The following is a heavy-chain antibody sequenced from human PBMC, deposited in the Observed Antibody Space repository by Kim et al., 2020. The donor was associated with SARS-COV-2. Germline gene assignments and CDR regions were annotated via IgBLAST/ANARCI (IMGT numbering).Heavy chain of an antibody. J-gene: IGHJ6*02. D-gene: IGHD6-19*01. V-gene: IGHV3-33*01. Sequence: GGSLRLSCAASGFTFSSYGMHWVRQAPGKGLEWVAVIWYDGSNKYYADSVKGRFTISRDNSKNTLYLQMNSLRAEDTAVYYCARDIGIAVAADPPPYYYGMDVWGQGTTVTVSS. CDR3: ARDIGIAVAADPPPYYYGMDV. CDR1: GFTFSSYG. CDR2: IWYDGSNK.